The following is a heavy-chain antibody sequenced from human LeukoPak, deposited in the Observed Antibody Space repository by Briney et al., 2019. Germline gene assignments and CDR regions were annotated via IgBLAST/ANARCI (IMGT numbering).Heavy chain of an antibody. V-gene: IGHV7-4-1*02. CDR2: INPNTGNP. J-gene: IGHJ5*02. CDR3: ARAGVATINNWFDP. CDR1: GYTFSDYA. D-gene: IGHD5-12*01. Sequence: GASVKVSCKASGYTFSDYALNWVRQAPGQGLEWMGWINPNTGNPTYAQGFTGRFVFSLDTSVSTAFLQISSLKTEDSAVYYCARAGVATINNWFDPWGQGTLVTVPS.